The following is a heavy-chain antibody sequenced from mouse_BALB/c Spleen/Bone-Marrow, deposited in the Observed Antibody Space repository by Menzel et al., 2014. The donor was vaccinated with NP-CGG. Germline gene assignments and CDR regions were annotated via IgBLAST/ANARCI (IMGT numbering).Heavy chain of an antibody. CDR1: GYTFTEST. D-gene: IGHD1-1*01. J-gene: IGHJ3*01. CDR3: ARRDYGPGWFTY. Sequence: VQLQQSGPELVKPGASVKISCKTSGYTFTESTINWVKQSHGKSLEWIGGINPNNGATGYNQKFKGKATLTVDKSSSTAYLELRSLTSDDSAVYYCARRDYGPGWFTYWGQGTLVTVSA. V-gene: IGHV1-18*01. CDR2: INPNNGAT.